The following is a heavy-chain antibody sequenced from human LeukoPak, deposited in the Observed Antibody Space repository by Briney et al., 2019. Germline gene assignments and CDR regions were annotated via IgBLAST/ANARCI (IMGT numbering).Heavy chain of an antibody. CDR3: ARGCRYYGSGSYPSPFVY. Sequence: PSETLSLTCAVSGGSFSGYSRSWVRQPPGKGLEWVGEINHSGSTNYNPSLKSRVTIPVETSKNQSSLKQSSVTAADTAVYYCARGCRYYGSGSYPSPFVYWGQGTLVSV. CDR1: GGSFSGYS. D-gene: IGHD3-10*01. V-gene: IGHV4-34*01. J-gene: IGHJ4*02. CDR2: INHSGST.